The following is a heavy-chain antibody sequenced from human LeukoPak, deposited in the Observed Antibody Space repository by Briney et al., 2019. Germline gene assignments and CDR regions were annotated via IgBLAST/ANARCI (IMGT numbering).Heavy chain of an antibody. Sequence: GGSLRLSCAASGFTFSSYSMNWVRQAPGKGLEWISYISSSSSTIYYADSVKGRFTISRDNAKNSLYLQMNSLRAEDTAMYYCARDHHRRLYDSQARDTFDIWGQGKMVTVSS. J-gene: IGHJ3*02. V-gene: IGHV3-48*01. CDR3: ARDHHRRLYDSQARDTFDI. CDR1: GFTFSSYS. D-gene: IGHD3-22*01. CDR2: ISSSSSTI.